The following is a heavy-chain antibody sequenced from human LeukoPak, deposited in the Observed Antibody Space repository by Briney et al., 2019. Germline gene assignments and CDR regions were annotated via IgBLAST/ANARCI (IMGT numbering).Heavy chain of an antibody. CDR3: ARPHSYGYNGAFDI. Sequence: GESLKISCKGSGYSFTSYWIGRVRQTPGKGLGWMGVIYPGDSDTRYSPSFQGQVTISADKSISTAYLQWSSLNASDTAMYYCARPHSYGYNGAFDIWGQGTMVTVSS. CDR2: IYPGDSDT. J-gene: IGHJ3*02. CDR1: GYSFTSYW. V-gene: IGHV5-51*01. D-gene: IGHD5-18*01.